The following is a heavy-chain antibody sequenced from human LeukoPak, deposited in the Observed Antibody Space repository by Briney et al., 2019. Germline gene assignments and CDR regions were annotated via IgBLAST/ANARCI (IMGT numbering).Heavy chain of an antibody. D-gene: IGHD3-3*01. J-gene: IGHJ4*02. CDR2: ISYDGSNK. Sequence: PGRSLRLSCAASGFTFSSYAMHWVRQAPGKGLEWVAVISYDGSNKYYADSVKGRFTISRDNSKNTLYLQMNSLRAEDTAVYYCASTYDFWSGTFDYWGQGTLLTVSS. CDR1: GFTFSSYA. CDR3: ASTYDFWSGTFDY. V-gene: IGHV3-30-3*01.